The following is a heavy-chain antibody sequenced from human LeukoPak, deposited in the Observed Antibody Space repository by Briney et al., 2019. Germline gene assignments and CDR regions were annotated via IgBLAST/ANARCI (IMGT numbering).Heavy chain of an antibody. D-gene: IGHD3-9*01. J-gene: IGHJ4*02. V-gene: IGHV1-2*02. CDR3: ARGYDILTGYSYYFDY. CDR2: INPNSGGT. Sequence: GASVKVSCEASGYTFTSYGISWMRQAPGQGLEWMGWINPNSGGTNYAQKFQGRVTMTRDTSISTAYMELSRLRSDDTAVYYCARGYDILTGYSYYFDYWGQGTLVTVSS. CDR1: GYTFTSYG.